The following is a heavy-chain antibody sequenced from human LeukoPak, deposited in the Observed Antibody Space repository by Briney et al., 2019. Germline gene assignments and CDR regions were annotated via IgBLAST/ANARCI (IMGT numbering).Heavy chain of an antibody. J-gene: IGHJ4*02. Sequence: PESLSLTCAVSDGSISSYYWSWIRQPPWKGREWLGYIYYSGSTNYNPSLKSRVTISVDTSKNQFSLKLSSVTAADTAVYYCARVSGDGYNTPFDYWGQGTLVTVSS. CDR3: ARVSGDGYNTPFDY. CDR1: DGSISSYY. D-gene: IGHD5-24*01. CDR2: IYYSGST. V-gene: IGHV4-59*01.